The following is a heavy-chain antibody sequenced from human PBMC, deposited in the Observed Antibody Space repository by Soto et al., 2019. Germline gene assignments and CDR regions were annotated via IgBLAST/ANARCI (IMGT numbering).Heavy chain of an antibody. CDR2: IVVGSGNT. CDR1: GFNFTSSA. V-gene: IGHV1-58*01. Sequence: SVKVSCKAYGFNFTSSAVQWVRQARVQGLELIGWIVVGSGNTNYAQKFQERVTITRDMSTSTAYMELSSLRAEDTAVYYCAAENEISIVGANPSYWGHGTLVTVSS. J-gene: IGHJ4*01. CDR3: AAENEISIVGANPSY. D-gene: IGHD1-26*01.